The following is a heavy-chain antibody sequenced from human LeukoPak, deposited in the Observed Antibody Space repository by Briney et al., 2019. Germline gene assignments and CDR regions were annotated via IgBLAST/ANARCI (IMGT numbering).Heavy chain of an antibody. V-gene: IGHV3-23*01. Sequence: GGSLRLSCAASGFTFSSYAMSWVRQAPGKGLEWVAAISGSGGSTYYADSVKGRFTISRDNSKNTLYLQMNSLRAEDTAVYYCAKGSGSGWYGWFAPWGQGTLVTVSS. D-gene: IGHD6-19*01. CDR1: GFTFSSYA. J-gene: IGHJ5*02. CDR3: AKGSGSGWYGWFAP. CDR2: ISGSGGST.